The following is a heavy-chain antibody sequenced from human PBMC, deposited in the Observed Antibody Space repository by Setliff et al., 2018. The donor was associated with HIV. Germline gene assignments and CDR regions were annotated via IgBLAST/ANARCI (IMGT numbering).Heavy chain of an antibody. D-gene: IGHD6-13*01. CDR3: ARHTYDSSSWYH. CDR2: ISSSGSTV. CDR1: GFTFSSYE. J-gene: IGHJ5*02. Sequence: PGGSLRLSCAASGFTFSSYEMNWVRQAPGKGLEWVSYISSSGSTVYYADSAKGRFTISRDNAKNSLYLQMNSLRAEDTAVYYCARHTYDSSSWYHWGQGTLVTVSS. V-gene: IGHV3-48*03.